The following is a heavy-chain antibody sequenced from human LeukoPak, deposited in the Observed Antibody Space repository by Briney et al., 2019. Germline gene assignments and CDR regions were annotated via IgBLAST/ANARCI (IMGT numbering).Heavy chain of an antibody. CDR3: VKPYPTLTTSSVLDT. Sequence: GGSLRLSCAASGFTFSSYEMNWVRQAPGKGLEWVSYISSSGSTIYYADSVKGRFTISRDNAKNSLYLQMNSLRAEDTAVYYCVKPYPTLTTSSVLDTWGQGTLVTVSS. CDR2: ISSSGSTI. D-gene: IGHD4-17*01. J-gene: IGHJ5*01. V-gene: IGHV3-48*03. CDR1: GFTFSSYE.